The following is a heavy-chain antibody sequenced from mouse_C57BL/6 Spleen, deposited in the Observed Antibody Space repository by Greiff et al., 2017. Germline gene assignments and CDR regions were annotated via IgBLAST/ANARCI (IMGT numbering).Heavy chain of an antibody. D-gene: IGHD2-10*02. J-gene: IGHJ1*03. CDR1: GFTFSSYT. CDR3: AREEYGWYFDV. CDR2: ISGGGGNT. V-gene: IGHV5-9*01. Sequence: EVKLMESGGGLVKPGGSLKLSCAASGFTFSSYTMSWVRQTPEKRLEWVATISGGGGNTYYPDSVKGRFTISRDNAKNTLYLQMSSLRSEDTALYYCAREEYGWYFDVWGTGTTVTVSS.